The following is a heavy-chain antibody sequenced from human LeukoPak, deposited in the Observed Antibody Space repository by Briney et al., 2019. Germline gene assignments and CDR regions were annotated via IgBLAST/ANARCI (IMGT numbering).Heavy chain of an antibody. Sequence: KTSETLSLTCTVSGGSISSSSYYWGWIRQPPGKGLEWIGYIYYSGSTYYNPSLKSRVTISVDTSKNQFSLKLSSVTAADTAVYYCARADDSSGYYYGNFDYWGQGTLVTVSS. CDR3: ARADDSSGYYYGNFDY. CDR2: IYYSGST. CDR1: GGSISSSSYY. V-gene: IGHV4-30-4*08. J-gene: IGHJ4*02. D-gene: IGHD3-22*01.